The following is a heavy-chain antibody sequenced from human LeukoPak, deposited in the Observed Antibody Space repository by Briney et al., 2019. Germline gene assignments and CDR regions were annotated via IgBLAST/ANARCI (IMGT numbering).Heavy chain of an antibody. CDR2: IRIDGTT. Sequence: GGSLRLSCAASGFAVSATYMSWVRQAPGKGLEWVSVIRIDGTTSYADSVKVRFTISRDNSKNTLYLQMNSLRADDTAVYYGAKELKSGGWPFHYWGQGALVTVPS. CDR1: GFAVSATY. J-gene: IGHJ4*02. CDR3: AKELKSGGWPFHY. V-gene: IGHV3-53*01. D-gene: IGHD6-19*01.